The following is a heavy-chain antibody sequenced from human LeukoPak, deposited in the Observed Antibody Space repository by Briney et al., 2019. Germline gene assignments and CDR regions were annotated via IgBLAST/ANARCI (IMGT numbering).Heavy chain of an antibody. CDR2: ISYDGSNK. V-gene: IGHV3-30*18. D-gene: IGHD6-13*01. CDR3: AKGSLGYSSSWSTGHDDAFDI. Sequence: GGSLRLSCAASGFTFSSYGMHWVRQAPGKGLEWVAVISYDGSNKYYADSVKGRFTISRDNSKNTLYLQMNSLRAEDTAVYYCAKGSLGYSSSWSTGHDDAFDIWGQGTMVTVSS. J-gene: IGHJ3*02. CDR1: GFTFSSYG.